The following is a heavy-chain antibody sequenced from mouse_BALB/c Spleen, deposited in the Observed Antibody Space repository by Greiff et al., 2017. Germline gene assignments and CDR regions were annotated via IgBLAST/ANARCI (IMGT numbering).Heavy chain of an antibody. CDR1: GYTFTSYY. Sequence: QVQLKESGPELVKPGASVRISCKASGYTFTSYYIHWVKQRPGQGLEWIGWIYPGNVNTKYNEKFKGKATLTADKSSSTAYMQLSSLTSEDSAVYFCAREELFAYWGQGTLVTVSA. CDR2: IYPGNVNT. CDR3: AREELFAY. J-gene: IGHJ3*01. V-gene: IGHV1S56*01.